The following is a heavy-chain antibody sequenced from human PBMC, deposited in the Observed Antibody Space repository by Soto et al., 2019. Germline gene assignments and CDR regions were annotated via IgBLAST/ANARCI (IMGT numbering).Heavy chain of an antibody. J-gene: IGHJ4*02. Sequence: SETLSLTCTVSCGSISSGSYYWSWIRQHPGKGLEWIGYIHSGGSTNYKSSLKSRVTISKDTSKNQFSLNLGSVTAADMAVYYCAREDRNYYDSSGYYQWGQGTLVTVSS. D-gene: IGHD3-22*01. CDR1: CGSISSGSYY. CDR3: AREDRNYYDSSGYYQ. V-gene: IGHV4-31*03. CDR2: IHSGGST.